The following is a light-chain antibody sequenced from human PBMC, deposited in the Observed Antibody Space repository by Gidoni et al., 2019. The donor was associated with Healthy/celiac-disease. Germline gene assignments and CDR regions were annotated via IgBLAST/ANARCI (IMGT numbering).Light chain of an antibody. V-gene: IGKV1-27*01. J-gene: IGKJ1*01. Sequence: DIQMTQSPSSLSASVGDRVTITCRASQGISKYLAWYQQKPWKVPKLLIFAASTLQSGVPSRFSGSGSGTDFTLTISSLQPEDVATYYCQKYNSAPWTFGQGTKVEIK. CDR2: AAS. CDR1: QGISKY. CDR3: QKYNSAPWT.